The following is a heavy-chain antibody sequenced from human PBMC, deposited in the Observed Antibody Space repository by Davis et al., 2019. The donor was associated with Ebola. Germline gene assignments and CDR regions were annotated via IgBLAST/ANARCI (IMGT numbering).Heavy chain of an antibody. CDR2: IIPILGIA. Sequence: SVKVSCKASGGTFSSYTISWVRQAPGQGLEWMGRIIPILGIANYAQKFQGRVTITADKSTSTAYMEVGILRSEDTAVFYCARASFGYNSGWYADYWGPGSLVTVSS. CDR1: GGTFSSYT. V-gene: IGHV1-69*02. CDR3: ARASFGYNSGWYADY. J-gene: IGHJ4*02. D-gene: IGHD6-19*01.